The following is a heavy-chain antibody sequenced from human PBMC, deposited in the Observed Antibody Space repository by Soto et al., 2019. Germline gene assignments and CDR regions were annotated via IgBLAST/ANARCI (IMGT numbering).Heavy chain of an antibody. J-gene: IGHJ6*02. CDR1: GGSFSGYY. CDR2: INHSGST. V-gene: IGHV4-34*01. D-gene: IGHD5-18*01. CDR3: ARGASAIQLWFGIYYYGMDV. Sequence: SETLSLTCAVYGGSFSGYYWSWIRQPPGKGLEWIGEINHSGSTNYNPSLKSRVTISVDTSKNQFSLKLSSVTAADTAVYYCARGASAIQLWFGIYYYGMDVWGQGTTVT.